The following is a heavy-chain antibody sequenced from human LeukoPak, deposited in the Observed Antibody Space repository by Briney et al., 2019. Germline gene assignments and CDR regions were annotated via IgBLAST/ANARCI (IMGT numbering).Heavy chain of an antibody. Sequence: SETLSLTCTVSGGSISSSSYYWGWLRQPPGKGLEWVGSIYYSGSTYYNPSLKSRVTISVDTSKNQFSLKLSSVTAADTAVYYCAKPYYYDSSGYFAFDYWGQGTLVTVSS. J-gene: IGHJ4*02. D-gene: IGHD3-22*01. CDR1: GGSISSSSYY. CDR3: AKPYYYDSSGYFAFDY. CDR2: IYYSGST. V-gene: IGHV4-39*07.